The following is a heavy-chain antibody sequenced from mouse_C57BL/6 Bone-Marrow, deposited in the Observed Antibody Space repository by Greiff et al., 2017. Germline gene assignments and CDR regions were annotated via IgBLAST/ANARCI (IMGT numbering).Heavy chain of an antibody. CDR3: ARLVTTY. CDR1: EYEFPSHD. Sequence: EVKLMESGGGLVQPGESLKLSCESNEYEFPSHDMSWVRKTPETRLELVAALNSDGGSTYYPDTMERRFIISRDNTKKTLYLHKSSLRSEDTTLYYCARLVTTYWGQGTLVTVSA. J-gene: IGHJ3*01. D-gene: IGHD2-5*01. V-gene: IGHV5-2*01. CDR2: LNSDGGST.